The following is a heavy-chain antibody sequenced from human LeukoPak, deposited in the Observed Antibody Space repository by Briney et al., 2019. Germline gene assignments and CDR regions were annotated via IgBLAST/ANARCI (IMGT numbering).Heavy chain of an antibody. CDR3: AKNYGSGRQYYFEY. J-gene: IGHJ4*02. CDR2: INPNSGGT. Sequence: ASVKVSCKASGYTFTGYYMHWVRQAPGQGREGMGRINPNSGGTNYAQKLQGRVTMTRDTSISTAYMELSRLRSDDTAVYSCAKNYGSGRQYYFEYXGQGTLVTVS. CDR1: GYTFTGYY. D-gene: IGHD3-10*01. V-gene: IGHV1-2*06.